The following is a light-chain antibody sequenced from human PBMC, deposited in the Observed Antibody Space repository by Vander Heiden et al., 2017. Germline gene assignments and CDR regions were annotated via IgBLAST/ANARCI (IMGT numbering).Light chain of an antibody. V-gene: IGKV4-1*01. CDR2: WAS. Sequence: DIVMTQSPDSLAVSLGGRATINCKSSQSLFYSSNNMNYLAWYQRKAGQPPKLLIYWASSRESGVPDRFIGSGSGTNFTLTISSLQAEDVAVYYCQQYYDTSPAFGCGTKVEIK. CDR3: QQYYDTSPA. CDR1: QSLFYSSNNMNY. J-gene: IGKJ4*01.